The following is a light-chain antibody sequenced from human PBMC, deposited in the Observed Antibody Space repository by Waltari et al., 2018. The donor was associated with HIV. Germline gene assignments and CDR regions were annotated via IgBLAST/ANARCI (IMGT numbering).Light chain of an antibody. J-gene: IGLJ3*02. V-gene: IGLV2-11*01. CDR3: CSYAGTYTWV. CDR2: DVS. Sequence: QSALTQPRSVSGSPGQSVTISCTGTSSDVGGYNYVSWYQQHPTKAPKLTIYDVSKRPYGVPDRFSGSKSGNTASLTISGLQAEDEADYYCCSYAGTYTWVFGGGTKLTVL. CDR1: SSDVGGYNY.